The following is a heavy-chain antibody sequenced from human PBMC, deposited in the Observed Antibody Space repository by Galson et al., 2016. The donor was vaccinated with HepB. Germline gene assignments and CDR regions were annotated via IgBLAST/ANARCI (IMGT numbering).Heavy chain of an antibody. J-gene: IGHJ5*02. D-gene: IGHD6-13*01. CDR2: VSGSGYST. Sequence: SLRLSCAASGFTFSSYGMSWVRQAPGKGLEWVSAVSGSGYSTYYADSVKGRFTISRDNSKNTLYLHMNIQRVEDQAVCHCVRDLQWGSSIGWGWFDLWGQGTPVTVSS. CDR3: VRDLQWGSSIGWGWFDL. V-gene: IGHV3-23*01. CDR1: GFTFSSYG.